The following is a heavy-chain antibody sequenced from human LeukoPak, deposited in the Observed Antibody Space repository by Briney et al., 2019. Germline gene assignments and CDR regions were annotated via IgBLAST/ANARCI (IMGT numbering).Heavy chain of an antibody. CDR1: GFTFSSYG. J-gene: IGHJ3*02. CDR2: ISGSGGST. CDR3: AKAARRDGYNYNAFDI. Sequence: GGSLRLSCAASGFTFSSYGMSWVRQAPGKGLEWVSAISGSGGSTYYADSVKGRFTISRDNSKNTLYLQMNSLRAEDTAVYYCAKAARRDGYNYNAFDIWGQGTMVTVSS. D-gene: IGHD5-24*01. V-gene: IGHV3-23*01.